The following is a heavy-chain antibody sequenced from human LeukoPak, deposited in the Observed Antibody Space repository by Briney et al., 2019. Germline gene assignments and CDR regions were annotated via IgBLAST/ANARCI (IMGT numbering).Heavy chain of an antibody. J-gene: IGHJ6*02. CDR2: ISGTTSGT. D-gene: IGHD1-14*01. CDR1: GFTFSTCA. CDR3: AKVRTYFYHGLDV. V-gene: IGHV3-23*01. Sequence: PGGSLRLSCAASGFTFSTCAMSWVRHAPGKGLEWVSGISGTTSGTYYADSVKGRFTISRDNSKNTLFMQVNSLRAEDTAVYYCAKVRTYFYHGLDVWGQGTTVTVSS.